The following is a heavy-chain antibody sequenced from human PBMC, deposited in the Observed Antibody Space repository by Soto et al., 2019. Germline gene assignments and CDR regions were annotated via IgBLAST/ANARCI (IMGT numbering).Heavy chain of an antibody. J-gene: IGHJ5*02. CDR1: GYTFTSYA. D-gene: IGHD3-10*01. CDR3: ARAEVLLWFGEYNWFDP. CDR2: INAGNGNT. V-gene: IGHV1-3*01. Sequence: ASVEVSCKASGYTFTSYAMHWVRQAPGQRLEWMGWINAGNGNTKYSQKFQGRVTITRDTSASTAYMELSSLRSEDTAVYYCARAEVLLWFGEYNWFDPWGQGTLVTVSS.